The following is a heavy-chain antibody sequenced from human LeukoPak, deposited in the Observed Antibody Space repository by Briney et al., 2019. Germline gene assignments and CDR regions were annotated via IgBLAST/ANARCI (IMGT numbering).Heavy chain of an antibody. V-gene: IGHV3-21*01. J-gene: IGHJ3*02. CDR1: GFTFRSHN. CDR2: IGSDGSYI. Sequence: KPGGSLRLSCAASGFTFRSHNMNWVRQAPMKGLEWVSSIGSDGSYIYYADSVKGRFTISRDNAKNSLYLQMNSLTAEDTAVYYCARKMKTGDRLGAFDIWGQRTVLTISS. CDR3: ARKMKTGDRLGAFDI. D-gene: IGHD1-1*01.